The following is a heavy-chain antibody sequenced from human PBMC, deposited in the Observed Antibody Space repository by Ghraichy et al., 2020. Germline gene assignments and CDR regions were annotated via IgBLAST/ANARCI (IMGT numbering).Heavy chain of an antibody. Sequence: SETLSLTCTVSGGSISSYYWSWIRQPPGKGLEWIGYIYYSGSTNYNPSLKSRVTISVDTSKNQFSLKLSSVTAADTAVYYCARVRAEAGYYTGYYYYGMDVWGQGTTVTVSS. CDR3: ARVRAEAGYYTGYYYYGMDV. D-gene: IGHD3/OR15-3a*01. J-gene: IGHJ6*02. CDR2: IYYSGST. CDR1: GGSISSYY. V-gene: IGHV4-59*01.